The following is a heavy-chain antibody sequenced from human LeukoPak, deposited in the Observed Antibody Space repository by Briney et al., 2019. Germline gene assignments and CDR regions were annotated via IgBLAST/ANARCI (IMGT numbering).Heavy chain of an antibody. V-gene: IGHV1-46*01. CDR1: GYTFTSYY. CDR3: ARDPAGGSGELLRCDY. Sequence: ASVKVSCKASGYTFTSYYMHWVRQAPGQGLEWMGIINPSGGSTSYAQKFQGRVTMTRDTSTSTVYMELSSLRSEDTAVYYCARDPAGGSGELLRCDYWGQGTLVTVSS. J-gene: IGHJ4*02. CDR2: INPSGGST. D-gene: IGHD3-10*01.